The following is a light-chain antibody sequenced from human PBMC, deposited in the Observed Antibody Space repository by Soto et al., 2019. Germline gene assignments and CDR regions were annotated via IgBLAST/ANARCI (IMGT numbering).Light chain of an antibody. J-gene: IGLJ2*01. V-gene: IGLV2-14*01. CDR1: ISDVGGYNY. CDR3: SAYTGDSVLL. Sequence: QSALTQPASVSGSPGQSITISCTGTISDVGGYNYVAWYQQYPGKVPKLLIYEVTSRPSGVSNRFSGSKSGNTASLTISGLQAEDEADYYCSAYTGDSVLLFGGGTKLTVL. CDR2: EVT.